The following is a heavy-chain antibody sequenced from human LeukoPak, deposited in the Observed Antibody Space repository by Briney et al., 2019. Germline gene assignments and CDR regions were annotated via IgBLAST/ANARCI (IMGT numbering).Heavy chain of an antibody. Sequence: SETLSLTCTVSGGSVYTSDYYWGWVRQPPGRGPEWIGDIFYTGKTNYNPSLKSRVSISIDTSKNQFSLKLTSVTAADTAVYYCARVFDSWGQGTLVTVSS. V-gene: IGHV4-39*07. CDR2: IFYTGKT. J-gene: IGHJ4*02. CDR1: GGSVYTSDYY. CDR3: ARVFDS.